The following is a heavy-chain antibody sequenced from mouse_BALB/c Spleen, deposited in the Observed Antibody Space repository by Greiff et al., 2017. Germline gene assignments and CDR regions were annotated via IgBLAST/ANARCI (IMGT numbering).Heavy chain of an antibody. D-gene: IGHD1-1*01. V-gene: IGHV5-17*02. CDR3: ARGGGSSSFAY. Sequence: DVKLVESGGGLVQPGGSRKLSCAASGFTFSSFGMHWVRQAPEKGLEWVAYISSGSSTIYYADTVKGRFTISRDNPKNTLFLQMTGLRSEDTAMYYCARGGGSSSFAYWGQGTLVTVSA. CDR1: GFTFSSFG. CDR2: ISSGSSTI. J-gene: IGHJ3*01.